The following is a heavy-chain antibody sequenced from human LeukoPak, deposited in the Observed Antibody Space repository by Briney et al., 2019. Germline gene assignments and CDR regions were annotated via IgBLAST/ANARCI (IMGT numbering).Heavy chain of an antibody. D-gene: IGHD6-19*01. CDR2: IKSKTHGGTT. Sequence: GGSLRLSCAASGFTFSSAWMSWVRRAPGKGLEWVGRIKSKTHGGTTDYAAPVKGRFTISRDDSKNIFYLQMNSLKTEDTAVYYCTTSPVPGLDYWGQGTLVTVSS. CDR1: GFTFSSAW. CDR3: TTSPVPGLDY. V-gene: IGHV3-15*01. J-gene: IGHJ4*02.